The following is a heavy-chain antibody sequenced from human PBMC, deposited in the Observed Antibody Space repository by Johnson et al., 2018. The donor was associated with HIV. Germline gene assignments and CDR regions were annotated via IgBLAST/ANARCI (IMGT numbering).Heavy chain of an antibody. Sequence: VQLVESGGDLVQPGGSLRLSCAASGFSVSTNYMYWVRQAPGKGLEWVSVLYTGSSTYYADSAKGRFTISRDNSENTLYLRMNSLRAEDTAVYYCASGEVDGDYDAFDIWGQGTMVTVSS. D-gene: IGHD4-17*01. V-gene: IGHV3-66*01. CDR3: ASGEVDGDYDAFDI. CDR2: LYTGSST. J-gene: IGHJ3*02. CDR1: GFSVSTNY.